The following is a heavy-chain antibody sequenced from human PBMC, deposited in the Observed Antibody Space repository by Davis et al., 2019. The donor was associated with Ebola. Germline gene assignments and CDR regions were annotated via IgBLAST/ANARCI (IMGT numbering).Heavy chain of an antibody. D-gene: IGHD6-19*01. J-gene: IGHJ4*02. Sequence: GESLKISCAASGFTFSSYSMNWVRQAPAKGLEWVAFIRSDGSATYYADSVKGRFTISRDNSKNTLYLQMNSLRAEDTAVYYCAKAPWDVAVAGLDYWGQGTLVTVSS. V-gene: IGHV3-30*02. CDR3: AKAPWDVAVAGLDY. CDR1: GFTFSSYS. CDR2: IRSDGSAT.